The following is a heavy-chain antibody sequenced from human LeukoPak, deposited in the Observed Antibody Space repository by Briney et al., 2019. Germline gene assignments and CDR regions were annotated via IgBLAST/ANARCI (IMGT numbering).Heavy chain of an antibody. CDR2: ISSSSSII. Sequence: GGSLRLSCAASGFTVSSKYMSWVRQAPGKGLEWLSYISSSSSIIYYADSVKGRFTISRDNAKNSLYLQMNSLRDEDTAVYYCARDGDSSGYYAAFDIWGQGTMVTVSS. D-gene: IGHD3-22*01. V-gene: IGHV3-48*02. CDR3: ARDGDSSGYYAAFDI. CDR1: GFTVSSKY. J-gene: IGHJ3*02.